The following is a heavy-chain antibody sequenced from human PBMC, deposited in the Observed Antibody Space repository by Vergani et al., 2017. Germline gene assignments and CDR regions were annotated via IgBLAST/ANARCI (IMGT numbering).Heavy chain of an antibody. V-gene: IGHV3-21*01. CDR3: ARTTGAPYTNYYYYYMDV. J-gene: IGHJ6*03. D-gene: IGHD1-1*01. CDR2: ISGNNDDV. Sequence: EVQLVESGGGLVQPGRSLRLSCAASGFTFSHYSMNWVRQAPGKGLEWVSSISGNNDDVYYADSVKGRFTISRDNAKNSLYLDMSSLRAEDTAVYYCARTTGAPYTNYYYYYMDVWGKGTTVTVSS. CDR1: GFTFSHYS.